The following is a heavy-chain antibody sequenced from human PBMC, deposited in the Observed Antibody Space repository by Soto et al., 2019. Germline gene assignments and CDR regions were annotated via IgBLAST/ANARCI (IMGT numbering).Heavy chain of an antibody. CDR1: GFTFSSYS. D-gene: IGHD1-26*01. V-gene: IGHV3-48*02. Sequence: LRLSCAASGFTFSSYSVNWVRQAPGKGLEWVSYISSGSTTIYYADSVKGRFTVSRDNAKNSQYLQMNSLRDEDTAVYYCAREDILGARSFDYWGQGTLVTVSS. CDR3: AREDILGARSFDY. J-gene: IGHJ4*02. CDR2: ISSGSTTI.